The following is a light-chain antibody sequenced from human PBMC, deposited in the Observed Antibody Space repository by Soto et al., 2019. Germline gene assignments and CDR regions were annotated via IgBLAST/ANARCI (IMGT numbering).Light chain of an antibody. V-gene: IGLV2-14*01. CDR1: SSDVGGYNY. J-gene: IGLJ1*01. Sequence: QSALTQPASVSGSPGQSITISCTGTSSDVGGYNYVSWYQQHPGKAPKLMIYXVSNRPSGVSNRFSGSKSGNTASLTISGLQAEDEADYYCSSYTSSSTSPYVFGTGTKVTVL. CDR3: SSYTSSSTSPYV. CDR2: XVS.